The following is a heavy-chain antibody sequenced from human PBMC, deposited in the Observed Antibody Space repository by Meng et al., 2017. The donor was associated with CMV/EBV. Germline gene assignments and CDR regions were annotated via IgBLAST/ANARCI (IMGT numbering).Heavy chain of an antibody. Sequence: GESLKISCAASGFTFSSYGMHWVRQAPGKGLEWVAVIWYDGSNKYYADSLKGRFTISRDNSKNTLYLQMNSLRAEDTAVYYCARELIVVVPAAIWAYYYGMDVWGQGTTVTVSS. V-gene: IGHV3-33*01. CDR3: ARELIVVVPAAIWAYYYGMDV. D-gene: IGHD2-2*01. CDR1: GFTFSSYG. J-gene: IGHJ6*02. CDR2: IWYDGSNK.